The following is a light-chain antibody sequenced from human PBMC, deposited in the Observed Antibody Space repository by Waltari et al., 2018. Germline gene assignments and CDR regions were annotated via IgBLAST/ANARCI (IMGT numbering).Light chain of an antibody. CDR2: EDS. Sequence: QSVLTQPPSVSAAPGQRVTIPCHGGSSNIGNNYGYWYRHFPGTSPTRLIYEDSERPSGIPGRFSGSKSGTSATLDITGLQAGDEADYYCGTWDSSLSGAVFGGGTHLTVL. CDR3: GTWDSSLSGAV. J-gene: IGLJ7*01. V-gene: IGLV1-51*02. CDR1: SSNIGNNY.